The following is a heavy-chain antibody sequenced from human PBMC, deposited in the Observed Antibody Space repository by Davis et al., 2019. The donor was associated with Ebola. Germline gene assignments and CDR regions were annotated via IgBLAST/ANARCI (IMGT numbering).Heavy chain of an antibody. CDR1: GYTFTSYY. J-gene: IGHJ6*04. Sequence: ASVKVSCKASGYTFTSYYMHWVRQAPGQGLEWMGIINPSGGSTSYAQKFQGRVTMTRDTSTSTVYMELSSLRSEDTAVYYCARTARDIVVVVAATLGMDVWGKGTTVTVSS. CDR2: INPSGGST. CDR3: ARTARDIVVVVAATLGMDV. V-gene: IGHV1-46*01. D-gene: IGHD2-15*01.